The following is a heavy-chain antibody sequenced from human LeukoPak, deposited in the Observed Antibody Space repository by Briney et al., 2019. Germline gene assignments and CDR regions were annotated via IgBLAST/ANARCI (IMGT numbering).Heavy chain of an antibody. CDR3: AKCPYSSSTLFDY. J-gene: IGHJ4*02. Sequence: SETLSLTCTVSGGSISNYYWNWIRQPPGKGLEWIGYIYYSGSTNYNPSLKSRVTISVDTPKNQFSLKLTSVTAADTAVYYCAKCPYSSSTLFDYWGQGTLVTVSS. CDR1: GGSISNYY. D-gene: IGHD6-6*01. CDR2: IYYSGST. V-gene: IGHV4-59*01.